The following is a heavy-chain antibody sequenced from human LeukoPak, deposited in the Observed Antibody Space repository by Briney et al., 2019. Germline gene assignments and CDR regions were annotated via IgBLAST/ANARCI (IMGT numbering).Heavy chain of an antibody. Sequence: ASVTVSCKSSGYTFSYYYIHWVRQAPGQGLEWIGWINPNNGDTNYAQSFQGRVTLTRDTSSTTVYMELTRLTSDDTAVFYCARDRGVAAAGLLDPWGQGTLVTVSS. D-gene: IGHD6-13*01. V-gene: IGHV1-2*02. J-gene: IGHJ5*02. CDR1: GYTFSYYY. CDR2: INPNNGDT. CDR3: ARDRGVAAAGLLDP.